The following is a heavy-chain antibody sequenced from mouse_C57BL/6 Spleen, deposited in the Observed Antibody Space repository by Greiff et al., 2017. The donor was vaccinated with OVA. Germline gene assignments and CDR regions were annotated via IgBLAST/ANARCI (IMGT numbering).Heavy chain of an antibody. CDR1: GYTFTDYY. D-gene: IGHD3-1*01. J-gene: IGHJ3*01. Sequence: VQLQQSGPELVKPGASVKISCKASGYTFTDYYMNWVKQSHGKSLEWIGDINPNNGGTSYNQKFKGKATLTVDKSSSTAYMELRSLTSEDSAVYYCARSGDSAWFAYWGQGTLVTVSA. CDR2: INPNNGGT. CDR3: ARSGDSAWFAY. V-gene: IGHV1-26*01.